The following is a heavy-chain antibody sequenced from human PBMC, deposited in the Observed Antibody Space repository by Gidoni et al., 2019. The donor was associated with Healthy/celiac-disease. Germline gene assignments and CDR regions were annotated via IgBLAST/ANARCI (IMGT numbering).Heavy chain of an antibody. CDR2: IYPGDSDT. V-gene: IGHV5-51*01. CDR1: GYSFTSYW. Sequence: EVQLVQSGAEVKKPGESLKISCQGSGYSFTSYWIGWVRQMPGKGLEWMGIIYPGDSDTRYSPSFQGQVTISADKSISTAYLQWSSLKASDTAMYYCARHPHYYDSWKAFDIWGQGTMVTVSS. CDR3: ARHPHYYDSWKAFDI. D-gene: IGHD3-22*01. J-gene: IGHJ3*02.